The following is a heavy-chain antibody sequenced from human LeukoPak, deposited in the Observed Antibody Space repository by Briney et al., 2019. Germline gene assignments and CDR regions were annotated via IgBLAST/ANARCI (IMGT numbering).Heavy chain of an antibody. CDR2: IYWDDDK. J-gene: IGHJ6*03. Sequence: SGPTLVKPTQTLTLTCTFSGFSLSSSGLGVGWIRQPPGKALEWLALIYWDDDKRYSPSLKSRLTITKDTSKNQVVLTMTNMDPVDTAAYYCAHRLSGQLAMDVWGKGTTVTVSS. CDR1: GFSLSSSGLG. D-gene: IGHD6-6*01. V-gene: IGHV2-5*02. CDR3: AHRLSGQLAMDV.